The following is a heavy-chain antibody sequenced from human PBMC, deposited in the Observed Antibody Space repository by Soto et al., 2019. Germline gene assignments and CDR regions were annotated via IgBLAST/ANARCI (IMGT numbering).Heavy chain of an antibody. J-gene: IGHJ4*02. CDR2: IIPIFGTA. V-gene: IGHV1-69*01. D-gene: IGHD1-26*01. Sequence: QVQLVQSGAEVKKPGSSVKVSCKASGGTFSSYSINWVRQAPGQGLEWMGEIIPIFGTANNAQKFQGRVTIAADESTSTAYVELSSLRSEDTAVYYCARDGGRHSGGMDYWGQGTLVTVSS. CDR1: GGTFSSYS. CDR3: ARDGGRHSGGMDY.